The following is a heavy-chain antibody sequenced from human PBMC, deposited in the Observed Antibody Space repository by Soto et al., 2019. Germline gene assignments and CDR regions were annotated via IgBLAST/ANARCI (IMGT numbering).Heavy chain of an antibody. CDR3: ARGGDMTTVTPDWFDT. Sequence: GGSLRLSCAASGFNFNSYTINCLRQAPGKRLEWLSSISSSGYIFSTDSVRGRFTISRDNAKNSVYLQINSLRAEDTAVYYCARGGDMTTVTPDWFDTWGQGTLVTVSS. CDR2: ISSSGYI. J-gene: IGHJ5*02. D-gene: IGHD4-4*01. V-gene: IGHV3-21*01. CDR1: GFNFNSYT.